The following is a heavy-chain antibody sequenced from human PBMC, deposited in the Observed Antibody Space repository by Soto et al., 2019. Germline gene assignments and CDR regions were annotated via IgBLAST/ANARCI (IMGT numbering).Heavy chain of an antibody. CDR3: AREYCSGGSCYPRRIGYYYYGIDV. Sequence: QVQLVESGGGVVQPGRSLRLSCAASGFTFSSYAMHWVRQAPGKGLEWVAVISYDGSNKYYADSVKGRFTISRDNSKNSLLLQMNSLRAVDMAMYYRAREYCSGGSCYPRRIGYYYYGIDVWGQGTTVTVSS. CDR1: GFTFSSYA. D-gene: IGHD2-15*01. CDR2: ISYDGSNK. J-gene: IGHJ6*02. V-gene: IGHV3-30-3*01.